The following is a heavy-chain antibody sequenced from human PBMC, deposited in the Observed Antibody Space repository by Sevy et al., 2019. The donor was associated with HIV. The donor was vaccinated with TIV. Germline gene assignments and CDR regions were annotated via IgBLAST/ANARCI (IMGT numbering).Heavy chain of an antibody. CDR3: ARDEVGGSYWEFDY. V-gene: IGHV3-21*01. J-gene: IGHJ4*02. D-gene: IGHD1-26*01. CDR1: RFTFSTYD. Sequence: GGSLRLSCAASRFTFSTYDIHWVRQAPGKGLEWVSSISTSSSYIYYADSVKGRFTISRDNAKNSLYLQMNSLRAEDTAVYYCARDEVGGSYWEFDYWGQGTLVTVSS. CDR2: ISTSSSYI.